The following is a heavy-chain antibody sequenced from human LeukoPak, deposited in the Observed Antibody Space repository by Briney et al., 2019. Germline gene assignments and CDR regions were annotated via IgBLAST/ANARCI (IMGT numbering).Heavy chain of an antibody. V-gene: IGHV4-31*03. CDR2: IYYSGST. CDR3: ARALMIVEVGGWFDP. D-gene: IGHD3-22*01. CDR1: GGSISSGGYY. J-gene: IGHJ5*02. Sequence: SETLSLTCTVSGGSISSGGYYWSWIRQHPGKGLEWIGYIYYSGSTYYNPSLKSRVTISVDTSKNQFSLKLSSATAADTAVYYCARALMIVEVGGWFDPWGQGTLVTVSS.